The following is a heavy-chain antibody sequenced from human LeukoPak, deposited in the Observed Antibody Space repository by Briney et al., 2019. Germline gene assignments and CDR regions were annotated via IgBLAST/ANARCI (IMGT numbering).Heavy chain of an antibody. CDR3: ARGPPRYSSSWYPRGWFDP. V-gene: IGHV1-8*01. D-gene: IGHD6-13*01. CDR1: GYTFTSYD. J-gene: IGHJ5*02. CDR2: MNPNSGNT. Sequence: ASVKVSCKASGYTFTSYDINWVRQATGQGLEWMGWMNPNSGNTGYAQKFQGRVTMTRNTSISTAYMELSSLRSEDTAVYYCARGPPRYSSSWYPRGWFDPWGPGALVTVSS.